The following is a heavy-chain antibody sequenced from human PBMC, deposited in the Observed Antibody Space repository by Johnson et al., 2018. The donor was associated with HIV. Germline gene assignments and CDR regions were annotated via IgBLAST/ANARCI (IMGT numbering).Heavy chain of an antibody. V-gene: IGHV3-30*18. CDR1: GFTFSSYG. Sequence: QVQLVESGGGVVQPGRSLRLSCAASGFTFSSYGMHWVRQAPGKGLEWVAVISYDGSNKYYADSVKGRFTISRDNSKNTLYLQMNSLRAEDTAVYYCAKVLSPRPWGDDAFDIWGQGTMVTVSS. D-gene: IGHD7-27*01. CDR2: ISYDGSNK. J-gene: IGHJ3*02. CDR3: AKVLSPRPWGDDAFDI.